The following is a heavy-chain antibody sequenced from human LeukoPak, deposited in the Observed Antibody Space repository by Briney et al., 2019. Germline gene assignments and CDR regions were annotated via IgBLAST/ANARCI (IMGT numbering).Heavy chain of an antibody. J-gene: IGHJ4*02. D-gene: IGHD6-13*01. CDR2: TAYDGSNK. Sequence: GRSLRLSCVASGFTFSNFAMNWVRQAPGKGLEWVAVTAYDGSNKYYTDSVKGRFTISRDNSKNTLYLQMNSLRAEDTAVYYCAKGTESIAAAGTGYWGQGTLVTVSS. CDR1: GFTFSNFA. CDR3: AKGTESIAAAGTGY. V-gene: IGHV3-30-3*01.